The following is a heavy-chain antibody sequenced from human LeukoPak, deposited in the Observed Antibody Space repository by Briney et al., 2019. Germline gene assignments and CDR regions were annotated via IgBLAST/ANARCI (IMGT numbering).Heavy chain of an antibody. V-gene: IGHV1-18*01. Sequence: ASVKVSCKASGGTFSSYAISWVRQAPGQGLEWMGWISAYNGNTNYAQKLQGRVTMTTDTSTSTAYMELRSLRSDDTAVYYCARPLSSGYSHFDYWGQGTLVTVSS. D-gene: IGHD3-22*01. CDR1: GGTFSSYA. CDR2: ISAYNGNT. J-gene: IGHJ4*02. CDR3: ARPLSSGYSHFDY.